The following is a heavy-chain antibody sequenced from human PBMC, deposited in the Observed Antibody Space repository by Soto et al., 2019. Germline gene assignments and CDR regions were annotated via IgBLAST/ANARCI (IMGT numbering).Heavy chain of an antibody. CDR3: ARSRGSGWSFDS. CDR2: IYYSGST. J-gene: IGHJ4*02. V-gene: IGHV4-59*01. D-gene: IGHD6-19*01. Sequence: QVQLQESGPGLVKPSETLSLTCSVSGGSISTYYWSWFRQPPGKGLEWIGYIYYSGSTKYNPSLQSRVTSSLDKAKNQFSLKLTSLNATDSAVYYCARSRGSGWSFDSWGQGTLVTVS. CDR1: GGSISTYY.